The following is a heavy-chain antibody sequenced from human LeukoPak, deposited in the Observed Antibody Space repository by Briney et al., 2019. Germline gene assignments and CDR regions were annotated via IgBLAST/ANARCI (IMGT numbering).Heavy chain of an antibody. CDR2: ISSSSSYI. CDR1: EFTFSSYS. Sequence: PGGSLRLSCAASEFTFSSYSMNWVRQAPGKGLEWVSSISSSSSYIYYADSVKGRFTISRDNAKNSLYLQMNSLRAEDTAVYYCARSLRNYYDSSGYYDWFDPWGQGTLVTVSS. CDR3: ARSLRNYYDSSGYYDWFDP. J-gene: IGHJ5*02. D-gene: IGHD3-22*01. V-gene: IGHV3-21*01.